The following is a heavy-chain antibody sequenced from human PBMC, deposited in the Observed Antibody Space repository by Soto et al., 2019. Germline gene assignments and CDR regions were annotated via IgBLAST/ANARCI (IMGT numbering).Heavy chain of an antibody. D-gene: IGHD2-8*01. CDR1: GGSISSGGYY. CDR3: ARLKGYCTNGVCYGPKIYYGMDV. CDR2: IYYSGST. V-gene: IGHV4-31*03. J-gene: IGHJ6*02. Sequence: PSETLSLTCTVSGGSISSGGYYWSWIRQHPGKGLEWIGYIYYSGSTYYNPSLKSRVTISVDTSKNQFSLKLSSVTAADTAVYYCARLKGYCTNGVCYGPKIYYGMDVWGQGTTVTVS.